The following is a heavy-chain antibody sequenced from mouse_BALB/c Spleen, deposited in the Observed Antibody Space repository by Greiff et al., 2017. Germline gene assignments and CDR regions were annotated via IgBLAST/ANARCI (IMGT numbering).Heavy chain of an antibody. V-gene: IGHV5-17*02. D-gene: IGHD1-1*01. CDR1: GFTFSSFG. CDR2: ISSGSSTI. CDR3: ARGDITTVVVDYAMDY. Sequence: EVQLVESGGGLVQPGGSRKLSCAASGFTFSSFGMHWVRQAPEKGLEWVAYISSGSSTIYYADTVKGRFTISRDNPKNTLFLQMTSLRSEDTAMYYCARGDITTVVVDYAMDYWGQGTSVTVSS. J-gene: IGHJ4*01.